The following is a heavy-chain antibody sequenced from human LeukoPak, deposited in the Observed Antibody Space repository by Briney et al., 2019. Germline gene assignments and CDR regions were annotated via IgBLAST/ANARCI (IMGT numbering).Heavy chain of an antibody. V-gene: IGHV3-74*01. CDR1: GFTFSSSA. CDR3: VVGGSPDY. CDR2: ISTDGYTT. Sequence: GGSLRLSCAASGFTFSSSAMHWVRQAPRKGLVWVSRISTDGYTTDYADFVQGRFTASRDNTKNTWSLEMNSLRAEDTAVYYCVVGGSPDYWGQGTLVTVSS. J-gene: IGHJ4*02. D-gene: IGHD2-15*01.